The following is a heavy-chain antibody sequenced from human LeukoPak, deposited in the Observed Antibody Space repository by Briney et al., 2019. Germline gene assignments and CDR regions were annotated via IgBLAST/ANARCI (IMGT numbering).Heavy chain of an antibody. V-gene: IGHV4-59*01. Sequence: PSETLSLTCTVSGGSISSYYWSWIRQPPGKGLEWIGYFYYSGGTNYNPSLKSRVTISVDTSKNQSSLMLSSVTAADTAVYYCARAQGANFDYWGQGTLVTVSS. CDR2: FYYSGGT. CDR3: ARAQGANFDY. CDR1: GGSISSYY. J-gene: IGHJ4*02. D-gene: IGHD5-12*01.